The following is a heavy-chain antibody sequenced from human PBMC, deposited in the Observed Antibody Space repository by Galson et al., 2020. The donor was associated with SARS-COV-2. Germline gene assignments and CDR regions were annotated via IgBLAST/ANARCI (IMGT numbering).Heavy chain of an antibody. D-gene: IGHD1-26*01. CDR1: GFTFSSYA. CDR2: ISYDGSNK. Sequence: GGSLRLSCAASGFTFSSYAMHWVRQAPGKGLEWVAVISYDGSNKYYADSVKGRFTISRDNSKNTLYLQMNSLRAEDTAVYYCARPHSGSYLSAFDIWGQGTMVTVSS. V-gene: IGHV3-30*04. CDR3: ARPHSGSYLSAFDI. J-gene: IGHJ3*02.